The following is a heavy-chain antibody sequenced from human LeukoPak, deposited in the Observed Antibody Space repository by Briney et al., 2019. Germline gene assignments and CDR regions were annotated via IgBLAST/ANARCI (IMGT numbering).Heavy chain of an antibody. V-gene: IGHV4-59*12. Sequence: SETLALTCTVSGGSISSYYWSWIRQPPGKGLEWIGYIYYSGSTNYNPSLKSRVTISVDTSKNQFSLKLSSVTAADTAVYYCAREIEVGAAGMDVWGQGTTVTVSS. D-gene: IGHD1-26*01. CDR3: AREIEVGAAGMDV. CDR1: GGSISSYY. CDR2: IYYSGST. J-gene: IGHJ6*02.